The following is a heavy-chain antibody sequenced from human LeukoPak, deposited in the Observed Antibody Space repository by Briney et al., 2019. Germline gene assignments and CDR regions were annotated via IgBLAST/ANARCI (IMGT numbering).Heavy chain of an antibody. CDR3: ARRSDDYDSSAYYH. V-gene: IGHV1-8*01. J-gene: IGHJ4*02. D-gene: IGHD3-22*01. CDR2: VNPNSGNT. CDR1: GYTSTSYD. Sequence: GASVKVSCTTSGYTSTSYDLNWVRQATGQGLEWMGWVNPNSGNTGYAQKFQGRVTMTMDPSISTAYMELSSLRSEDTAVYYCARRSDDYDSSAYYHWGQGTLVTVSS.